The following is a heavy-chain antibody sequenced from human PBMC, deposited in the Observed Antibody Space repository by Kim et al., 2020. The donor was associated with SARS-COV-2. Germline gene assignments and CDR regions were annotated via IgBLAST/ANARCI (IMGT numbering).Heavy chain of an antibody. V-gene: IGHV4-59*01. CDR1: GGSISSYY. J-gene: IGHJ3*02. Sequence: SETLSLTCTVSGGSISSYYWSWIRQPPGKGLEWIGYIYYSGSTNYNPSLKSRVTISVDTSKNQFSLKLSSVTAADTAVYYCARAYTMVRGVIHDAFDIWGQGTMVTVSS. CDR3: ARAYTMVRGVIHDAFDI. CDR2: IYYSGST. D-gene: IGHD3-10*01.